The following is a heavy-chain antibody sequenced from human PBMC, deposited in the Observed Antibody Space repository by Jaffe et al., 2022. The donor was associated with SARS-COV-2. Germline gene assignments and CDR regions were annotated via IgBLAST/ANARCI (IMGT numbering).Heavy chain of an antibody. CDR2: ISWNSGSI. CDR3: AKDMKGLGDYGMDV. V-gene: IGHV3-9*01. D-gene: IGHD5-12*01. J-gene: IGHJ6*02. CDR1: GFTFDDYA. Sequence: EVQLVESGGGLVQPGRSLRLSCAASGFTFDDYAMHWVRQAPGKGLEWVSGISWNSGSIGYADSVKGRFTISRDNAKNSLYLQMNSLRAEDTALYYCAKDMKGLGDYGMDVWGQGTTVTVSS.